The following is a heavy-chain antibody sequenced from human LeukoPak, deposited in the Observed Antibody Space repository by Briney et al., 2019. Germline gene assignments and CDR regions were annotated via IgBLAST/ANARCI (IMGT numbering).Heavy chain of an antibody. V-gene: IGHV4-59*01. CDR3: ASSPYSYYMDV. CDR1: GGSISSYY. CDR2: IYYSGST. J-gene: IGHJ6*03. Sequence: SETLSLTCTVSGGSISSYYWSWIRQPPGKGLEWIGYIYYSGSTNYNPSLKSRVTISVDTSKNQFSLKLSSVTAADTAVYYCASSPYSYYMDVWGKGTTVTVSS.